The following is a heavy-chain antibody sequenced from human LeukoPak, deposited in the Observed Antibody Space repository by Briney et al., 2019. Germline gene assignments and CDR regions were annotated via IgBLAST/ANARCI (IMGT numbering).Heavy chain of an antibody. J-gene: IGHJ3*02. V-gene: IGHV3-66*01. D-gene: IGHD4-17*01. CDR1: GFTVSNNY. CDR3: ARGLVTTGTDAFDI. CDR2: IYSGGSA. Sequence: GGSLRLSCAASGFTVSNNYMNWVRQAPGKGLEWGSIIYSGGSAYYPDSVKGRFTISRDNSKNTLYLQMNSLKAEDTAVYYCARGLVTTGTDAFDIWGQGTMVIVSS.